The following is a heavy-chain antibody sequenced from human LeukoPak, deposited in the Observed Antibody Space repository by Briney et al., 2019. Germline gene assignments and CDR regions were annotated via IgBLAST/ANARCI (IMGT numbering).Heavy chain of an antibody. Sequence: SETLSLTCTVSGDSISSSSSDWGWIRQPPGKGLEWIGSMWFGATTSYDPSLKSRVTISVDPSKNQFSLKLSSVTAADTALYYCARGRRGSYLQDYWGQGTLVTVSS. CDR2: MWFGATT. J-gene: IGHJ4*02. V-gene: IGHV4-39*07. CDR3: ARGRRGSYLQDY. CDR1: GDSISSSSSD. D-gene: IGHD1-26*01.